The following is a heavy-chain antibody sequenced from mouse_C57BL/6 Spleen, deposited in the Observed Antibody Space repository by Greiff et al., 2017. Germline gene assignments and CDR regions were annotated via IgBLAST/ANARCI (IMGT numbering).Heavy chain of an antibody. CDR1: GYTFTSYW. D-gene: IGHD3-2*02. V-gene: IGHV1-52*01. J-gene: IGHJ2*01. CDR2: IDPSDSET. Sequence: QVQLQQPGAELVMPGASVKLSCKASGYTFTSYWMHWVKQRPIQGLEWIGNIDPSDSETHYNQKFKDKATLTVDKSSSTAYMQLSSLTSEDSAVYYCARSRTAQAHYFDYWGQGTTLTVSS. CDR3: ARSRTAQAHYFDY.